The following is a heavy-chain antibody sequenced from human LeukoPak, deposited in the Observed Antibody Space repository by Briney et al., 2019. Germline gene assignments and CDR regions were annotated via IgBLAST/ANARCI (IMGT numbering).Heavy chain of an antibody. V-gene: IGHV4-59*08. CDR1: GGSISSYY. CDR2: IYYSGST. D-gene: IGHD5-24*01. CDR3: ARHGDGYDDTLDI. Sequence: PSETLSLTCTVSGGSISSYYWSWIRQPPGKGLEWIGYIYYSGSTNYNPSLKSRVTISVDTSKNQFSLKLSSVTAADTAMYYCARHGDGYDDTLDIWGQGTMVTVSS. J-gene: IGHJ3*02.